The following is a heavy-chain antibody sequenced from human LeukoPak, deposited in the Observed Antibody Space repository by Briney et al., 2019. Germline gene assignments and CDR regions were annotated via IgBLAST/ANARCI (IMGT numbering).Heavy chain of an antibody. V-gene: IGHV3-23*01. D-gene: IGHD3-9*01. CDR2: ISGSGGST. CDR1: GFTFSSYA. Sequence: PEGSLRLSCAASGFTFSSYAMSWVRQAPGKGLEWVSAISGSGGSTYYADSVKGRFTISRDNSKNTLYLQMNSLRAEDTAVYYCAKKDDILTGYFDYWGQGTLVTVSS. J-gene: IGHJ4*02. CDR3: AKKDDILTGYFDY.